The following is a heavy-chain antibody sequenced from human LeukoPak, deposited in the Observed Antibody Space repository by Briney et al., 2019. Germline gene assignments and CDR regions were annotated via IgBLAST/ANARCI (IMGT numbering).Heavy chain of an antibody. CDR2: INHSGST. V-gene: IGHV4-34*01. D-gene: IGHD2-15*01. CDR1: GGSFSGYY. J-gene: IGHJ4*02. Sequence: SETLSLTCAVYGGSFSGYYWSWIRQPPGKGLEWIGEINHSGSTNYNPSLKSRVTMSVDTSKNQFSLKLSSVTAADTAVYYCARGVELGYCSGGSCSNDYWGQGTLVTVSS. CDR3: ARGVELGYCSGGSCSNDY.